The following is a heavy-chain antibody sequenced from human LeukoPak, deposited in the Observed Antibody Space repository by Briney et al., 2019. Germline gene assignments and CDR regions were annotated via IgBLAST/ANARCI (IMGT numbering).Heavy chain of an antibody. J-gene: IGHJ6*02. CDR2: IYPGDSDT. Sequence: GESLKITRKGSGYSFTSYWIGWVRQLPGKGLEGMGIIYPGDSDTRYGPSFQGQVTISADKSISTAYLQWSSLKASDAAMYYCARQYYYYSGMGVWGQGTTVTVSS. CDR3: ARQYYYYSGMGV. V-gene: IGHV5-51*01. CDR1: GYSFTSYW.